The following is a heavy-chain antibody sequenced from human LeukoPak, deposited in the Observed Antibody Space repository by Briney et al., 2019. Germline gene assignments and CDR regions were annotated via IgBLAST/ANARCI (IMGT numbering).Heavy chain of an antibody. CDR1: GFTFSSYS. CDR3: ARDDCSSTSCYRIND. Sequence: GGSLRLSCAASGFTFSSYSMNWVRQAPGKGLEWVSSISSSSYIYYADSVEGRFTISRDNAKNSLYLQMNSLRAEDTAMYYCARDDCSSTSCYRINDWGQGTLVTVSS. V-gene: IGHV3-21*01. D-gene: IGHD2-2*02. J-gene: IGHJ4*02. CDR2: ISSSSYI.